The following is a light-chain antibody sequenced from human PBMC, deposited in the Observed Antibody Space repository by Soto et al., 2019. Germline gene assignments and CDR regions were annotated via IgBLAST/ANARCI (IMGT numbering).Light chain of an antibody. CDR3: LHHYTFPLA. CDR1: QGINNY. V-gene: IGKV1-17*03. Sequence: DIQMTQSPSAMSASVGDRVTITCRASQGINNYLVWFQQKPGRGPKRLISGASRLQPGVPSRFSGSGFGTEFTLTISSLQPEDFATYYCLHHYTFPLAFGGGTKVEI. CDR2: GAS. J-gene: IGKJ4*01.